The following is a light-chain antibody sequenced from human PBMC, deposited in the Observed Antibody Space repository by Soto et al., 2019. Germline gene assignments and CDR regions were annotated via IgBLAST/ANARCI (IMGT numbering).Light chain of an antibody. Sequence: DIVMTQSPDSLAVSLGERATINCKSSQSVFFSSYNKDFLAWYQQKPGQPPKLLIYWASTREAGVPDRFSGTGSGTYFTLTISSPQAEDVAVYSCQQYCSTPLTFGGGTKVEIK. CDR3: QQYCSTPLT. CDR1: QSVFFSSYNKDF. V-gene: IGKV4-1*01. J-gene: IGKJ4*01. CDR2: WAS.